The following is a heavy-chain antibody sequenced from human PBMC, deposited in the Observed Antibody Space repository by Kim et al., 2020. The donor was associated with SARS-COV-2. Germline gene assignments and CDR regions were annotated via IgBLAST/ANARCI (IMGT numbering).Heavy chain of an antibody. CDR1: GFAFSSYA. Sequence: GGSLRLSCAASGFAFSSYAMSWVRQAPGKGLEWVSGIINSGGSTYYADSVKGHFTISRDNSKNTLHLQMNSLRAEDTAVYYCANGLSPDYWGQGTLVTGS. CDR3: ANGLSPDY. V-gene: IGHV3-23*01. J-gene: IGHJ4*02. CDR2: IINSGGST.